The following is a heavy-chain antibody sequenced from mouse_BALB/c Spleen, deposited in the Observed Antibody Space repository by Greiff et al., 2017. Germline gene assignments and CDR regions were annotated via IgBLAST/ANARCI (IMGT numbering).Heavy chain of an antibody. D-gene: IGHD2-4*01. Sequence: EVMLVESGGGLVKPGGSLKLSCAASGFTFSSYAMSWVRQTPEKRLEWVASISSGGSTYYPDSVKGRFTISRDNARNILYLQMSSLRSEDTAMYYCARGHDLGDAMDYWGQGTSVTVSS. CDR3: ARGHDLGDAMDY. CDR2: ISSGGST. CDR1: GFTFSSYA. J-gene: IGHJ4*01. V-gene: IGHV5-6-5*01.